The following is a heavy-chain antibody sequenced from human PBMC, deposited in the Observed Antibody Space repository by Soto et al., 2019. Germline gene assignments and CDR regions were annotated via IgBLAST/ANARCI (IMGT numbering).Heavy chain of an antibody. D-gene: IGHD6-6*01. CDR3: ASSHAERVEHYYFDY. J-gene: IGHJ4*02. V-gene: IGHV3-30-3*01. Sequence: QVQLVESGGGVVQPGRSLRLSCAASGFTFSSYAMHWVRQAPGKGLEWVAVISYDGSNKYYADSVKGRFTISRDNSKNTLYLQMNSMRAEDTAVYYCASSHAERVEHYYFDYWGQGTLVTVSS. CDR1: GFTFSSYA. CDR2: ISYDGSNK.